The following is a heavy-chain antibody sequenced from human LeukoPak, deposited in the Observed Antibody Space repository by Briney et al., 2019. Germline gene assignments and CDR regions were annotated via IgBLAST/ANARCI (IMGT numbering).Heavy chain of an antibody. CDR1: GFTFSSYE. V-gene: IGHV3-48*03. CDR2: ISSSGSTI. Sequence: GGSLRLSCAASGFTFSSYEMNWVRQAPGKGLEWVSYISSSGSTIYYADSVKGRFTISRDNAKNSLYLQMNSLRAEDTAVYYCARGDYSNYPPTCFDYWGQGTLVTVSS. D-gene: IGHD4-11*01. CDR3: ARGDYSNYPPTCFDY. J-gene: IGHJ4*02.